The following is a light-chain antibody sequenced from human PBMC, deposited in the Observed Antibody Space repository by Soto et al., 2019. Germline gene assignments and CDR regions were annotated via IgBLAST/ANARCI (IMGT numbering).Light chain of an antibody. CDR3: QSYDSSLTTVV. V-gene: IGLV1-40*01. CDR2: GHD. CDR1: SSNIGAGYD. Sequence: QSVLTQPPSVSGAPGQGVTISCSGSSSNIGAGYDVHWYQHLPGTAPKLLIYGHDIRPSGVPDRFSGSKSGTSASLAITGLQPDDEADYYCQSYDSSLTTVVFGGGTKLTVL. J-gene: IGLJ2*01.